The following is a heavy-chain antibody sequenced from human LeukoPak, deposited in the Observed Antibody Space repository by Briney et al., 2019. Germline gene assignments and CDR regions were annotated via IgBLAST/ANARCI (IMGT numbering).Heavy chain of an antibody. Sequence: SETLSLTCTVSGYSISSGYYWGWIRQPPGKGLEWIGSIYHSGSTYYNPSLKSRVTISVDTSKNQFSLKLSSVTAADTAVYYCAGRDRGYYDIWGQGTMVTVSS. V-gene: IGHV4-38-2*02. J-gene: IGHJ3*02. CDR3: AGRDRGYYDI. CDR1: GYSISSGYY. D-gene: IGHD3-10*01. CDR2: IYHSGST.